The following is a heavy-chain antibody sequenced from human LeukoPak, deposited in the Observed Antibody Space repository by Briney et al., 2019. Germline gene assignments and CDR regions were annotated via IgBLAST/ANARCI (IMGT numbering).Heavy chain of an antibody. D-gene: IGHD2-8*01. CDR3: AKDTSVARYCTNDICSPFDY. Sequence: GGSLRLSCAASGFTFSSYAMSGVRQAPGKGLQWVSAISGSGGDTYDADSVKGRFTISRDNSKNTLYLQMNSLRAEDTAVYYCAKDTSVARYCTNDICSPFDYWGQGTLVTVSS. CDR1: GFTFSSYA. J-gene: IGHJ4*02. CDR2: ISGSGGDT. V-gene: IGHV3-23*01.